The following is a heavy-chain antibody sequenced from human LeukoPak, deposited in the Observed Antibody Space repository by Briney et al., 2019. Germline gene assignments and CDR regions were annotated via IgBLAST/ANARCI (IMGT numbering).Heavy chain of an antibody. D-gene: IGHD3-9*01. CDR1: GFTFNRHA. Sequence: GGSLRLSCVASGFTFNRHAMHWVRQAPGKGLEWVAVISYDKSYKEYTDSVKGRFTISRDNSRNTLFLEMNSLRTEDTAIYYCARSLTGYDAFDIWAQGTRVPVSS. J-gene: IGHJ3*02. CDR2: ISYDKSYK. CDR3: ARSLTGYDAFDI. V-gene: IGHV3-30*04.